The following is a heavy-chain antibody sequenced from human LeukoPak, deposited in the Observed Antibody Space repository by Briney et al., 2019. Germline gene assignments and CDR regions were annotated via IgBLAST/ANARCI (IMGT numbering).Heavy chain of an antibody. Sequence: GGSLRLSCAASGFTVSGNSIIWVRQAPGKGLEWVSVTFGDGSTNYADSVKGKLAVSSNNYRNKSFLHINSLSAEDTTVYYCSSGGGSDRSWYFILWGRGTLVTVSS. CDR3: SSGGGSDRSWYFIL. CDR1: GFTVSGNS. V-gene: IGHV3-66*01. D-gene: IGHD3-16*01. CDR2: TFGDGST. J-gene: IGHJ2*01.